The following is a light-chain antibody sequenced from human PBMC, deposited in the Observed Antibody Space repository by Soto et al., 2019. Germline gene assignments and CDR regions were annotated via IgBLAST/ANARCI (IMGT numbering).Light chain of an antibody. J-gene: IGKJ4*01. Sequence: EVVFTKSRGTLSLSPWERATLSCRASQRISSSYLAWYQQKLGQAPRLLIHSTSSRATGIPDRFSGSGSGTDFPLTISRLEPEDFAVYYCQQYNNSPLTFGGGTKVDIK. CDR2: STS. CDR1: QRISSSY. V-gene: IGKV3-20*01. CDR3: QQYNNSPLT.